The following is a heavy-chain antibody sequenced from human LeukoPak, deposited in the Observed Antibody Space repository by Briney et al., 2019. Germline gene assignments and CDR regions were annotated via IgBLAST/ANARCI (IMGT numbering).Heavy chain of an antibody. V-gene: IGHV6-1*01. CDR3: ARDVATSGWYTFDY. CDR2: TYYRSKWYN. CDR1: GDSVSSNNGA. D-gene: IGHD6-19*01. J-gene: IGHJ4*02. Sequence: SQTLSLTCAIPGDSVSSNNGAWNWIRQSPSRGLEWLGRTYYRSKWYNGYAVSMRGRITINADTSKNQFSLQLNSVTPEDTAIYYCARDVATSGWYTFDYWGQGTLVTVSS.